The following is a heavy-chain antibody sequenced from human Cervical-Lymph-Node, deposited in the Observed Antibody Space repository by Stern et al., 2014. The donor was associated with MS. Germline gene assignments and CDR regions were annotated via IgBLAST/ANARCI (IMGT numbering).Heavy chain of an antibody. J-gene: IGHJ6*02. V-gene: IGHV5-51*01. Sequence: VQLVESGAEVKKPGESLKISCKGSGYSFTSHWIGWVRQMPGKGLEGMGMIYPGDSDTRYSPSFQGPVTISADKSLSPAYLQWSSLKASDTAIYYCARHQTDYKGRDYYYYGMDVWGQGTTVTVSS. D-gene: IGHD4-11*01. CDR2: IYPGDSDT. CDR3: ARHQTDYKGRDYYYYGMDV. CDR1: GYSFTSHW.